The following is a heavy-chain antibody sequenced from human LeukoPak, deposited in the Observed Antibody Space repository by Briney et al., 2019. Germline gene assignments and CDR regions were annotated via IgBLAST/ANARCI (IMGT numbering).Heavy chain of an antibody. V-gene: IGHV3-9*03. D-gene: IGHD5-18*01. Sequence: PGRSLRLSCAASGFTFYDYAMHWVRQAPGKGLEWVSGISWNTGSIGYADSVKGRFTISRDNAKNSLYLQMNSLRTEDMALYYCAKGSDTVTDLPYFDYWGQGTLVTVSS. J-gene: IGHJ4*02. CDR3: AKGSDTVTDLPYFDY. CDR1: GFTFYDYA. CDR2: ISWNTGSI.